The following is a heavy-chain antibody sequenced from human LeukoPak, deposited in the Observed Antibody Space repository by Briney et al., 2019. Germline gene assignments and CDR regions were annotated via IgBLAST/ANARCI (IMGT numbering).Heavy chain of an antibody. V-gene: IGHV4-34*01. CDR2: INHSGST. CDR3: ARGRVAAAGRGGYY. CDR1: GGSFSGYY. J-gene: IGHJ4*02. D-gene: IGHD6-13*01. Sequence: SETLTLTCAVYGGSFSGYYWSWIRQPPGKGLEWIGEINHSGSTNYNLSLKSRVTISVDTSKNQFSLKLSSVTAADTAVYYCARGRVAAAGRGGYYWGQGTLVTVSS.